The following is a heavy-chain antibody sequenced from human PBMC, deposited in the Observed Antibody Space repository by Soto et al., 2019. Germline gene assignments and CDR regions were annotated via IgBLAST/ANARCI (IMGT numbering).Heavy chain of an antibody. V-gene: IGHV3-15*01. D-gene: IGHD2-2*01. CDR1: GFTFSNAW. CDR3: TTAIVVVPADPHDAFDI. CDR2: IKSKTDGGTT. J-gene: IGHJ3*02. Sequence: EVQLVESGGGLVKPGGSLRLSCAASGFTFSNAWMSWVRQAPGKGLEWVGRIKSKTDGGTTDYAAPVKGRFTISRDDSKNTLYLQMNSLKTEDTAVYYCTTAIVVVPADPHDAFDIWGQGIMVTVSS.